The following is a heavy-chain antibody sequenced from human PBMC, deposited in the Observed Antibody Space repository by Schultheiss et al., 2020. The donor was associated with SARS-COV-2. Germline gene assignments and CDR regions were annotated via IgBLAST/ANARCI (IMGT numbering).Heavy chain of an antibody. Sequence: GGSLRLSCAASGFTFSSYEMNWVRQAPGKGLEWVSYISSSGSTIYYADSVKGRFTISRDNAKNSLYLQMNSLRVEDTAVYYCARSRYGTSSHNYYMDVWGKGTTVTVSS. CDR1: GFTFSSYE. V-gene: IGHV3-48*03. CDR3: ARSRYGTSSHNYYMDV. D-gene: IGHD6-6*01. CDR2: ISSSGSTI. J-gene: IGHJ6*03.